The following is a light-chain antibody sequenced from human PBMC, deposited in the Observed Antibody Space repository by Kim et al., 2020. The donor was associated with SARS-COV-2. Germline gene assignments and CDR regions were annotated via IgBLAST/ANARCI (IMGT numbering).Light chain of an antibody. CDR1: SSDVGAYDH. CDR2: EVS. CDR3: SSYTTNSTLL. V-gene: IGLV2-14*03. Sequence: GQSITISCTATSSDVGAYDHVSWYRQHPGKAPKLLIYEVSNRPSGVSDRLSGSRSGNTASLTISGLQAEDEAEYYCSSYTTNSTLLFGGGTQLTVL. J-gene: IGLJ2*01.